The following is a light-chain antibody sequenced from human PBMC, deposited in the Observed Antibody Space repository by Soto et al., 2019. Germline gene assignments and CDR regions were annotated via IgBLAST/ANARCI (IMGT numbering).Light chain of an antibody. CDR3: QQCDSYPWT. J-gene: IGKJ1*01. CDR1: QSISNW. CDR2: SAS. V-gene: IGKV1-5*01. Sequence: DIHRSRSPSTLSESVGDSFTLTCRASQSISNWLSWYQHKPGKAPKLLIDSASTLQSGVPSRFSGSGSGTEFTLTISSRLPDDFVTYYWQQCDSYPWTFAQGTKV.